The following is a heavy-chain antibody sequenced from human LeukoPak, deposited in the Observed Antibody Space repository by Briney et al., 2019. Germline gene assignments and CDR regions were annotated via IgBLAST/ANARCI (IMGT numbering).Heavy chain of an antibody. Sequence: ASVKVSCXASGYTFTGYYMHWVRQAPGQGLAWMGRINPNSGGTNYAQKFQGRVTMTRDTSISTAYMELSRLRSDDTAVYYCARGRLSSSGLDPWGQGTLVTVSS. CDR1: GYTFTGYY. CDR2: INPNSGGT. D-gene: IGHD6-13*01. V-gene: IGHV1-2*06. J-gene: IGHJ5*02. CDR3: ARGRLSSSGLDP.